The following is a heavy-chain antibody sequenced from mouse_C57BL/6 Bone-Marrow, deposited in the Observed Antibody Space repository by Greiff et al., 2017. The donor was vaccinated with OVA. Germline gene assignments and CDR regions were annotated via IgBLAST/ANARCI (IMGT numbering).Heavy chain of an antibody. CDR2: IYPGDGDT. CDR1: GYAFSSSW. CDR3: ARWAWFSY. Sequence: QVQLQQSGPELVKPGASVKISCKASGYAFSSSWMNWVKQRPGKGLEWIGRIYPGDGDTNYNGKFKGKATLTADHSSSTAYMQLSSLTSEDSAVYFCARWAWFSYWGQGTLVTGSA. J-gene: IGHJ3*01. V-gene: IGHV1-82*01.